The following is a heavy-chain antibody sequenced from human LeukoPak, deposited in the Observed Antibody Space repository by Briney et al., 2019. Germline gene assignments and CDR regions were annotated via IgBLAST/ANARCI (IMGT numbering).Heavy chain of an antibody. CDR2: ISSSGSTI. V-gene: IGHV3-11*01. CDR1: GFTFSDYY. Sequence: GGSLRLSCAASGFTFSDYYMSWIRQAPGKGLEGVSYISSSGSTIYYADSVKGRFTISRDNAKNSLYLQMNSLRAGDTAVYYCARTPLYSSNRISDYWGQGTLVTVSS. D-gene: IGHD6-13*01. CDR3: ARTPLYSSNRISDY. J-gene: IGHJ4*02.